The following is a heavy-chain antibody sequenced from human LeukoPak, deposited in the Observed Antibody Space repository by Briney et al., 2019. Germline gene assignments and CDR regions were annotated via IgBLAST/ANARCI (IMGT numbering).Heavy chain of an antibody. J-gene: IGHJ4*02. CDR1: GFTFSIYA. CDR2: ISGRGDST. CDR3: AKYRIAATGTGSFAY. Sequence: GGSLRLSCAASGFTFSIYAMTWVRQAPGKGLEWVSGISGRGDSTYYADSVKGRFTISGDNSKNALYLQMNSLRAEDTAVYYCAKYRIAATGTGSFAYWGQGTLVTVSS. D-gene: IGHD6-13*01. V-gene: IGHV3-23*01.